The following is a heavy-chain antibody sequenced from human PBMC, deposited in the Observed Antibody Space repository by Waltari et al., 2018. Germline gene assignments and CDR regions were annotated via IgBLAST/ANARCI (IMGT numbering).Heavy chain of an antibody. V-gene: IGHV4-38-2*01. D-gene: IGHD1-26*01. J-gene: IGHJ4*02. CDR2: IYQSGST. CDR3: ARHQVGGRDFEY. Sequence: QVQLHESGPGLVKSSETLSLTCAVSGSSIRSGYYWGWIRQPPGKGLEWIGTIYQSGSTYYNPSLKSRITISLDTSKNQFSLKLNSVTAADTAVYYCARHQVGGRDFEYWGQGTLVTVSS. CDR1: GSSIRSGYY.